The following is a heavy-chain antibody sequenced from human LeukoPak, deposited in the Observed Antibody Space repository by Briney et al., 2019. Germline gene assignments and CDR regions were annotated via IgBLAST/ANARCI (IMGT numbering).Heavy chain of an antibody. CDR1: GFTFSSYG. CDR2: ISYDGSNK. Sequence: GGSLRLSCAASGFTFSSYGMHWVRQAPGKGLEWVAVISYDGSNKYYADSVKGRFTISRDNSKNTLYLQMNSLRAEDTAVYYCAKDSPFEYYYYYYYMDVWGKGTTVTVSS. CDR3: AKDSPFEYYYYYYYMDV. V-gene: IGHV3-30*18. D-gene: IGHD2-2*01. J-gene: IGHJ6*03.